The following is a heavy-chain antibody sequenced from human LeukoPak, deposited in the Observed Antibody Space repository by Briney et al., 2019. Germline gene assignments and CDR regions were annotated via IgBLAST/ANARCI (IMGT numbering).Heavy chain of an antibody. J-gene: IGHJ4*02. CDR3: AALSVHDYGSGSYRYFDY. CDR2: IWYDGSNK. Sequence: TGRSLRLSCAASGFTFSSYGMHWVRQAPGKGLEWVAVIWYDGSNKYYADSVKGRFTISRDNSKNTLYLQMNSLRSEDTAVYYCAALSVHDYGSGSYRYFDYWGQGTLVTVSS. CDR1: GFTFSSYG. V-gene: IGHV3-33*01. D-gene: IGHD3-10*01.